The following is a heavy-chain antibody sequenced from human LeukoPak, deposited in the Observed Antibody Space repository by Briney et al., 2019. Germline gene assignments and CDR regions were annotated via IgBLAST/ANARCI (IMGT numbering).Heavy chain of an antibody. Sequence: PSETLSLTCAVYGGSFSGYYWSWIRQPPGKGLEWIGEINHSGSTNYNPSLKSRVTISVDTSKNQFSLNLSSVTAADTAVYYCARQKGNFDYWGQGTLVTVSS. CDR3: ARQKGNFDY. D-gene: IGHD3-10*01. J-gene: IGHJ4*02. V-gene: IGHV4-34*01. CDR1: GGSFSGYY. CDR2: INHSGST.